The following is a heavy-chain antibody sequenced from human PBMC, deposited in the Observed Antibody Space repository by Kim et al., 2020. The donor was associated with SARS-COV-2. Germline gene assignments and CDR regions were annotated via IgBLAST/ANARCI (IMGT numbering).Heavy chain of an antibody. CDR2: FDPEDGET. CDR1: GYTLTELS. V-gene: IGHV1-24*01. D-gene: IGHD6-19*01. J-gene: IGHJ4*02. CDR3: ATAGPRGIAVAGTGINFDY. Sequence: ASVKVSCKVSGYTLTELSMHWVRQAPGKGLEWMGGFDPEDGETIYAQKFQGRVTMTEDTSTDTAYMELSSLRSEDTAVYYCATAGPRGIAVAGTGINFDYWGQGTLVTVSS.